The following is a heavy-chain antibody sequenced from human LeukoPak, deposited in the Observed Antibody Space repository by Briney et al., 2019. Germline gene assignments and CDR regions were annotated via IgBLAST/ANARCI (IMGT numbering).Heavy chain of an antibody. CDR3: ARYADGAYYFDY. Sequence: GESLKISCEGSGYIFPNYWIGWVRQPPGKGLEWIGLIYPGDSRIRYSPSFQGQVTISADTPISTAYLQWRSLGASDTAMYYCARYADGAYYFDYWGPGTLVTVSS. V-gene: IGHV5-51*04. CDR2: IYPGDSRI. CDR1: GYIFPNYW. D-gene: IGHD2-8*01. J-gene: IGHJ4*02.